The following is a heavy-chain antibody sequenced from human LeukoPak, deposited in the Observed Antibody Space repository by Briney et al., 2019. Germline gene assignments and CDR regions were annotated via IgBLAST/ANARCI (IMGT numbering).Heavy chain of an antibody. Sequence: GGSLRLSCAASGFTFSDYYMSWIRQAPGKGLEWVSYISSSGSTIYYADSVKGRFTISRDNAKDSLYLQMNSLRAEDTAVYYCARDQRWLQLLPDYWGQGNLVTVSS. CDR2: ISSSGSTI. CDR1: GFTFSDYY. J-gene: IGHJ4*02. V-gene: IGHV3-11*01. CDR3: ARDQRWLQLLPDY. D-gene: IGHD5-24*01.